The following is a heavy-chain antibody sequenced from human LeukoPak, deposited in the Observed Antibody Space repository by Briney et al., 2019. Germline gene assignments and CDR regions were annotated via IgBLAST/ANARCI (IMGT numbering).Heavy chain of an antibody. J-gene: IGHJ4*02. D-gene: IGHD3-22*01. CDR2: IYHSGST. CDR3: ARDRYYYDSSARYFDY. CDR1: GGSISSSSYY. Sequence: MASETLSLTCTVSGGSISSSSYYWGWIRQPPGKGLEWIGSIYHSGSTYYNPSLKSRVTISVDTSKNQFSLKLSSVTAADTAVYYCARDRYYYDSSARYFDYWGQGTLVTVSS. V-gene: IGHV4-39*07.